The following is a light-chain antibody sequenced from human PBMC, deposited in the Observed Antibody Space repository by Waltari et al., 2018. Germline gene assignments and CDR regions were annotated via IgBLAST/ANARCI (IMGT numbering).Light chain of an antibody. CDR2: EVT. Sequence: QSALTQPASVSGSPRPSITISCTGTSSDVWSYNLVSWYQQHPGKAPKLMIYEVTKRPSGVSNRFSGSKSGNTASLTISGLQAEDEADYYCCSYAGSSTVVFGGGTKLTVL. J-gene: IGLJ2*01. V-gene: IGLV2-23*02. CDR3: CSYAGSSTVV. CDR1: SSDVWSYNL.